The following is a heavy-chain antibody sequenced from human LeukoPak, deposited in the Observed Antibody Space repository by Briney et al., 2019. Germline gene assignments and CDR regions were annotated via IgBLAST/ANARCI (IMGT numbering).Heavy chain of an antibody. J-gene: IGHJ4*02. CDR2: IYYSGST. D-gene: IGHD2-21*02. V-gene: IGHV4-39*01. CDR1: GGSISSSSYY. Sequence: SETLSLTCTVSGGSISSSSYYWGWIRQPPGKGLEWIGSIYYSGSTYYNPSLKSRVTISVDTSKNQFSLKLSSVTAADTAVYYCARRVVVVTAIGYFDYCGQGTLVTVSS. CDR3: ARRVVVVTAIGYFDY.